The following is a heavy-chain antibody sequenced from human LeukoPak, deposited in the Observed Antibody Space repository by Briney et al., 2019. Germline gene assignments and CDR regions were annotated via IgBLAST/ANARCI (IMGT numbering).Heavy chain of an antibody. Sequence: GGSLRLSCAASGFTFSSYAMHWVRQAPGKGLEWVAVISYDGSNKYYADSVKGRFTISRDNSKNTLYLQMNSLRAEDTAVYYCARGVYDSSGYYSIHGAFFDYWGQGTLVTVSS. CDR1: GFTFSSYA. D-gene: IGHD3-22*01. J-gene: IGHJ4*02. V-gene: IGHV3-30-3*01. CDR3: ARGVYDSSGYYSIHGAFFDY. CDR2: ISYDGSNK.